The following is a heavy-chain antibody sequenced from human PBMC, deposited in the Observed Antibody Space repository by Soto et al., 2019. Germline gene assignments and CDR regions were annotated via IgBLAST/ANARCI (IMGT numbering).Heavy chain of an antibody. CDR3: ARGSSWLDY. CDR2: ISSSGSTV. J-gene: IGHJ4*02. Sequence: EVQLVESGGGLVQPGGSLRLSCAASGFTFSTYSMNWVRQAPGKGLEWVSYISSSGSTVHYTDSVRGRFTISRDKAENSLYLQMKGLRDEDMAVYYCARGSSWLDYWGQGTLVTVSS. CDR1: GFTFSTYS. D-gene: IGHD6-13*01. V-gene: IGHV3-48*02.